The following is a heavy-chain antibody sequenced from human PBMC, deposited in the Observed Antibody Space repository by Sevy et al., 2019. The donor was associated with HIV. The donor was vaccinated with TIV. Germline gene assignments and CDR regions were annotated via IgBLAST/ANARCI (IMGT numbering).Heavy chain of an antibody. CDR1: GFIFNSYV. Sequence: GGSLRLSCAASGFIFNSYVMSWVRQAPGKGLEWVSGISASGGSTFYADSVKGRFTISRDNFKNALYLEMNSLRVEDTAVYYCAGVGMGAKGFDYWGQGTLVTVSS. CDR3: AGVGMGAKGFDY. V-gene: IGHV3-23*01. CDR2: ISASGGST. D-gene: IGHD1-26*01. J-gene: IGHJ4*02.